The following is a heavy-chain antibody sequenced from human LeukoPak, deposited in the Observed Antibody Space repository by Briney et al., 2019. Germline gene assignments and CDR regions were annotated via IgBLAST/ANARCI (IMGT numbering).Heavy chain of an antibody. V-gene: IGHV3-23*01. CDR1: EFSVGSNY. Sequence: PGGSLRLSCAASEFSVGSNYMTWVRQAPGKGLEWVSAISGSGGSTYYADSVKGRFTISRDNSKNTLYLQMNSLRAEDTAVYYCLGTSTFYYYYYMDVWGKGTTVTVSS. D-gene: IGHD2/OR15-2a*01. J-gene: IGHJ6*03. CDR2: ISGSGGST. CDR3: LGTSTFYYYYYMDV.